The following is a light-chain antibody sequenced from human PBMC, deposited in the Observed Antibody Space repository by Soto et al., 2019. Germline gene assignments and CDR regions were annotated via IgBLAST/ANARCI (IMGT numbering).Light chain of an antibody. V-gene: IGKV3-11*01. J-gene: IGKJ1*01. Sequence: EIVLTQSPATLSLSLGERATPSCRASQSVSIYLAWYQQKTGQAPRLLIYDASNRATGIPARFSGSGSGTDFTLTISSLEPEDFAVYYCQHRSSWPGTFGRGTKVDI. CDR2: DAS. CDR3: QHRSSWPGT. CDR1: QSVSIY.